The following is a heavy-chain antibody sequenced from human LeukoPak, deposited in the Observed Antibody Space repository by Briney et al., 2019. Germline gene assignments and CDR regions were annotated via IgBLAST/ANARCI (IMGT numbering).Heavy chain of an antibody. CDR2: ISGSGGST. D-gene: IGHD3-22*01. J-gene: IGHJ6*02. CDR3: AKVRSGGYYPHYHYYGMDV. CDR1: EFTFSSYS. Sequence: GGSLRLSCAASEFTFSSYSMNWVRQAPGEGLEWVSGISGSGGSTYYADSVEGRFTISRDNSRDTLDLQMNSLRAEDTALYYCAKVRSGGYYPHYHYYGMDVWGQGTTVTVSS. V-gene: IGHV3-23*01.